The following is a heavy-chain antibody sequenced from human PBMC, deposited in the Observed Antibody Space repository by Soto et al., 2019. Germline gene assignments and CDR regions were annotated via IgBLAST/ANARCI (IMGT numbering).Heavy chain of an antibody. V-gene: IGHV1-69*01. CDR2: IIPIFGTA. J-gene: IGHJ3*02. Sequence: QVQLVQSGAEVKKPGSSVKVSCKASGGTFSSYAISWVRQAPGQGLEWMGGIIPIFGTANYAQKFQGRVTITADESTSTAYMELSSLRSEDTAVYYCARDAAYYARRLGAFDIWGQGTMVTVSS. CDR3: ARDAAYYARRLGAFDI. D-gene: IGHD3-22*01. CDR1: GGTFSSYA.